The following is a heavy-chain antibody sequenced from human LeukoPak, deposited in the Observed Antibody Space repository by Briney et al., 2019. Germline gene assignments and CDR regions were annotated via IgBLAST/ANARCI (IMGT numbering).Heavy chain of an antibody. CDR1: GFTFSSYW. J-gene: IGHJ2*01. Sequence: GGSLRLSCATSGFTFSSYWIHWVHQAPGEGLVWVSRIKTDGSITTYANSVAGRFTISRDNAKNTVYLQMNSLRAEDTAVYYCARAKTGNRYFDLWGRGTLVTVSS. CDR3: ARAKTGNRYFDL. V-gene: IGHV3-74*01. CDR2: IKTDGSIT. D-gene: IGHD1/OR15-1a*01.